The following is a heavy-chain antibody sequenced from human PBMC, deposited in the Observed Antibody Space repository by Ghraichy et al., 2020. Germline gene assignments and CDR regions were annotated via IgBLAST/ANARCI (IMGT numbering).Heavy chain of an antibody. V-gene: IGHV4-59*01. D-gene: IGHD6-6*01. CDR3: ARDPGSSSFDY. CDR1: GGSISSYY. CDR2: IYYSGST. J-gene: IGHJ4*02. Sequence: PETLSLTCTVSGGSISSYYWSWIRQPPGKGLEWIGYIYYSGSTNYNPSLKSRVTISVDTSKNQFSLKLSSVTAADTAVYYCARDPGSSSFDYWGQGTLVTVSS.